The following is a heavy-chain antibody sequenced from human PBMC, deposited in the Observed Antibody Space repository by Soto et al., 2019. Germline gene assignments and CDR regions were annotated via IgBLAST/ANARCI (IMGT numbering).Heavy chain of an antibody. D-gene: IGHD5-18*01. Sequence: ASVKVSCKASGYTFTVYFIHWVRQAPGQGLEWMGWINPNSGGANYAQKLQAWVTMTRDTSISTAYMELRRLRFDDTAVYYCARDFSLIQPNYSSYYFGMEVWGQGTTVTVCS. CDR2: INPNSGGA. J-gene: IGHJ6*02. CDR3: ARDFSLIQPNYSSYYFGMEV. CDR1: GYTFTVYF. V-gene: IGHV1-2*04.